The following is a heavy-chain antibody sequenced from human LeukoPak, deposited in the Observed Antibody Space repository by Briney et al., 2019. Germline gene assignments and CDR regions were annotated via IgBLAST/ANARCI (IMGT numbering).Heavy chain of an antibody. D-gene: IGHD3-10*01. V-gene: IGHV4-4*02. CDR2: IYHSGRT. CDR1: GASISTTNW. J-gene: IGHJ1*01. Sequence: SGTLSLTCTVSGASISTTNWWTWVRHPPGKGLEWIGEIYHSGRTNYNPSLESRVTISIDNSKNQFFLTLNSVTAADTAVYYCARYYYGSGSQDYWGQGTLVTVSS. CDR3: ARYYYGSGSQDY.